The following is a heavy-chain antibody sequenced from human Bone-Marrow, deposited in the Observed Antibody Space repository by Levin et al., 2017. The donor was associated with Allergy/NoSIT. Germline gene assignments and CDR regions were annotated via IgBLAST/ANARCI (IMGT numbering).Heavy chain of an antibody. V-gene: IGHV3-74*01. CDR1: GFTFSSYW. D-gene: IGHD2-2*01. J-gene: IGHJ1*01. Sequence: GESLKISCAASGFTFSSYWMHWVRQAPGKGLVWVSRINSDGSSTSYADSVKGRFTISRDNAKNTLYLQMNSLRAEDTAVYYCARVEGCSSTSCREYFQHWGQGTLVTVSS. CDR3: ARVEGCSSTSCREYFQH. CDR2: INSDGSST.